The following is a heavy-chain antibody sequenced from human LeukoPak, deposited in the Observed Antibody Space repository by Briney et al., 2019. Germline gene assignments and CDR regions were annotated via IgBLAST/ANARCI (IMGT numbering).Heavy chain of an antibody. D-gene: IGHD6-19*01. CDR2: IYPGDSDT. CDR3: ARRLKNSNGWTFDY. CDR1: GYSFTIYW. Sequence: GEPLKISCNCSGYSFTIYWIGWVRQMPGKGLEWMGIIYPGDSDTRYSQSFQGQVTITADKSINTAYLQWSSLKASDTAIDYCARRLKNSNGWTFDYWGQGTLVTVSS. V-gene: IGHV5-51*01. J-gene: IGHJ4*02.